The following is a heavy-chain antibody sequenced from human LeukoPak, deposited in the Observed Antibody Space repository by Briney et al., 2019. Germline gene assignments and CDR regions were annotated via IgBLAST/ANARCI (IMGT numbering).Heavy chain of an antibody. CDR1: GGSISSSSYN. D-gene: IGHD3-10*01. CDR2: FDNSGST. Sequence: SETLSLTCTVSGGSISSSSYNWGWIRQPPGKGLEWIGSFDNSGSTYYNPSLKSRVTISVDTSKNQFSLKLSSVTAADTAVYYCARTNYYGSGSYYPLFDYWGQGTLVTVSP. J-gene: IGHJ4*02. V-gene: IGHV4-39*07. CDR3: ARTNYYGSGSYYPLFDY.